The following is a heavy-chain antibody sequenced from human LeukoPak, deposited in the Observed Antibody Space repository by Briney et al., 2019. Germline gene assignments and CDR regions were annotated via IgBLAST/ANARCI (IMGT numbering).Heavy chain of an antibody. Sequence: PGGSLRLSCAASGFTFSSYAMSWVRQAPGKGLEWVSAISGSGGSTYYADSVKGRFTISRDNAKNSLYLQMNSLRAEDTAVYYCARDGRLYDILTGYYRHNWFDPWGQGTLVTVSS. CDR3: ARDGRLYDILTGYYRHNWFDP. J-gene: IGHJ5*02. V-gene: IGHV3-23*01. D-gene: IGHD3-9*01. CDR2: ISGSGGST. CDR1: GFTFSSYA.